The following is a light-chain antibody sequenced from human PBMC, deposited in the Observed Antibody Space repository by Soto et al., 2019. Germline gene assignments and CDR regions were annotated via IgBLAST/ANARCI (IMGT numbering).Light chain of an antibody. CDR1: SGSVSTNHF. CDR2: STN. Sequence: QTVVTQEPSFSVSPGRSVTLTCGLSSGSVSTNHFPSWYQQTPGQAPRTLIYSTNIRSSGVPDRFSGSILGNKAALTITGAQADDESDYYCVVYMGSGISVFGGGTKVTVL. CDR3: VVYMGSGISV. J-gene: IGLJ2*01. V-gene: IGLV8-61*01.